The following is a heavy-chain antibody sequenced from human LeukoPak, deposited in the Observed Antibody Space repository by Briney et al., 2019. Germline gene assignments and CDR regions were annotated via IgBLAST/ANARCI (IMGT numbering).Heavy chain of an antibody. J-gene: IGHJ6*03. CDR1: GFTFSTYA. Sequence: GGSLRLSCEASGFTFSTYAMHWVRQAPGKGLEWVALISHDGSDKNYADSVKGRFTISRDNSNSTLYLQMDSLRGDDAAVYYCARERGAARLAYYYYMDVWGKGTTVTVSS. D-gene: IGHD6-6*01. CDR3: ARERGAARLAYYYYMDV. V-gene: IGHV3-30*03. CDR2: ISHDGSDK.